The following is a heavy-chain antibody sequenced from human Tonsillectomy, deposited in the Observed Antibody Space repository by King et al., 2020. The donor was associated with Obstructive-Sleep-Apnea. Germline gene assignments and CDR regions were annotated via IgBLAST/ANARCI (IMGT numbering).Heavy chain of an antibody. V-gene: IGHV5-10-1*01. D-gene: IGHD2-15*01. CDR3: ARRGYCSGGSCFPRNYGMDV. J-gene: IGHJ6*02. Sequence: QLVQSGAEVKKPGESLRISCKGSGYSFTSYWISWVRQMPGKGLEWMGRIDPSDSYTNYSPTFQGHVTISADKSISTAYLQWSSLKASDTAMYYCARRGYCSGGSCFPRNYGMDVWGQGTTVTVSS. CDR2: IDPSDSYT. CDR1: GYSFTSYW.